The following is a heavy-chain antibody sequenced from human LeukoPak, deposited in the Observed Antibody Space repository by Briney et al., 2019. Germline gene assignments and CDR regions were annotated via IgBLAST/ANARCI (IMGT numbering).Heavy chain of an antibody. V-gene: IGHV4-34*01. D-gene: IGHD5-12*01. J-gene: IGHJ6*02. CDR1: GGSFSGYY. CDR3: ARENVDIVATTPPAGGYYYYGMDV. CDR2: INHSGST. Sequence: SETLSLTCAVYGGSFSGYYWSWIRQPPGKGLEWIGEINHSGSTNYNPSLKSRVTISVDTSKNQFSLKLSSVTAADTAVYYCARENVDIVATTPPAGGYYYYGMDVWGQGTTVTVSS.